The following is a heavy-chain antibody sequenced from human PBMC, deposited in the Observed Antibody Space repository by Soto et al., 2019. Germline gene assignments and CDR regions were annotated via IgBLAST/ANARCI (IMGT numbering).Heavy chain of an antibody. CDR1: GGSISNGYYY. D-gene: IGHD2-15*01. J-gene: IGHJ4*02. CDR3: ARWVEGSLVYFAS. Sequence: QVQLQESGPGLVKPSQTLSLTCTVSGGSISNGYYYWSWVRQNPGKGLEWIGHIYHSGRTYYNPSLKSRVTISVDTSKTQFSLNLSSGTAAYTAVYYCARWVEGSLVYFASWGRGTPVTVSS. V-gene: IGHV4-31*03. CDR2: IYHSGRT.